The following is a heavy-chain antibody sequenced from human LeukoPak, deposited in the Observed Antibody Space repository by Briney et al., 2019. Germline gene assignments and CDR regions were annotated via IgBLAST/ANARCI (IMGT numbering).Heavy chain of an antibody. D-gene: IGHD2-2*01. Sequence: GGSLRLSCAASGFTFSSYSMNWVRQAPGKGLEWVSSISSSSSYIYYADSVKGRFTISRDNAKNSLYLQMNSLRAEDTAVYYRATVVVVPAATDYWGQGTLVTVSS. CDR1: GFTFSSYS. J-gene: IGHJ4*02. CDR3: ATVVVVPAATDY. V-gene: IGHV3-21*01. CDR2: ISSSSSYI.